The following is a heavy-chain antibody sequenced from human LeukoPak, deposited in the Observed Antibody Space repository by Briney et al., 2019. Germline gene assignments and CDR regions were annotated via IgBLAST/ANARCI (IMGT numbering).Heavy chain of an antibody. J-gene: IGHJ4*02. CDR2: INPSGGST. Sequence: ASVKVSCKASGYTFTSYYTHWVRQAPGQGLEWMGIINPSGGSTSYAQKFQGRVTMTRDTSTSTVYMELSSLRSEDTAVYYCARAMAGYNFDYWGQGTLVTVSS. CDR1: GYTFTSYY. CDR3: ARAMAGYNFDY. V-gene: IGHV1-46*01. D-gene: IGHD6-19*01.